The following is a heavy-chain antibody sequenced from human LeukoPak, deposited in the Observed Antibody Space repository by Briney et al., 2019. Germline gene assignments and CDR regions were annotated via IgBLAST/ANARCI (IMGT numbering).Heavy chain of an antibody. V-gene: IGHV3-23*01. Sequence: GGSLRLSCAASGFTFSSYAMSWVRQAPGKGLEWVSAISGSGGSTYYADSVKGRFTISRDNSKNTLYLQVNSLRAEDTAIYYCVREQWLIGYHFDSWGQGTLVTVSS. CDR3: VREQWLIGYHFDS. D-gene: IGHD6-19*01. CDR1: GFTFSSYA. CDR2: ISGSGGST. J-gene: IGHJ4*02.